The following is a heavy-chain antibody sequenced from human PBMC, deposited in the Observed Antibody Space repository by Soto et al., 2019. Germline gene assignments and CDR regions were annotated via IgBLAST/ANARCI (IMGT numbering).Heavy chain of an antibody. V-gene: IGHV2-5*02. CDR2: IYWDDDK. CDR3: AHTTSPRDLQH. J-gene: IGHJ1*01. Sequence: QITLKESGPTLVKPTQTLTLTCTFSGFSLSTNGMGVAWIRQPPGKALEWLALIYWDDDKPYSPSLKSRLTITKDTSKNQVVLTMTNMDPVDTATYYCAHTTSPRDLQHWGQGTLVTVSS. D-gene: IGHD3-16*01. CDR1: GFSLSTNGMG.